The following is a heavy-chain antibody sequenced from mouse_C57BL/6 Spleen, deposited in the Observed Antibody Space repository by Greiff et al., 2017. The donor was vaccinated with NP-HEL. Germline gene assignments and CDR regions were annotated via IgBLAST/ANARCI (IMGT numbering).Heavy chain of an antibody. Sequence: VQVVESGAELARPGASVKLSCKASGYTFTSYGISWVKQRTGQGLEWIGEIYPRSGNTYYNEKFKGKATLTADKSSSTAYMELRSLTSEDSAVYFCAIYYYGSSFDYWGQGTTLTVAS. CDR2: IYPRSGNT. CDR3: AIYYYGSSFDY. CDR1: GYTFTSYG. J-gene: IGHJ2*01. V-gene: IGHV1-81*01. D-gene: IGHD1-1*01.